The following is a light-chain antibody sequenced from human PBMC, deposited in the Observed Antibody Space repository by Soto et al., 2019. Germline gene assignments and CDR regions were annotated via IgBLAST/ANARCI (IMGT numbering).Light chain of an antibody. V-gene: IGKV1-27*01. J-gene: IGKJ4*01. CDR1: QGINNH. CDR2: AAS. Sequence: DFQMTQSPSSLSASVGDRVTITCRASQGINNHLAWFQQKPGKVPKFLMYAASTLQSGVPSRFSGSGSGTDFTLTISSLQAEDVAAYYCKTYNRAPPARTFGGGTKVEIK. CDR3: KTYNRAPPART.